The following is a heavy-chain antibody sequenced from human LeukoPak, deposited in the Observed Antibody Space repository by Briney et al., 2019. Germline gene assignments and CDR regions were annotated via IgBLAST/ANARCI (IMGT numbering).Heavy chain of an antibody. CDR1: GFTFSSYW. CDR2: IKQDGSEK. Sequence: PGGSLRLSCAASGFTFSSYWMSWVRQAPGKGLEWVANIKQDGSEKYYVDSVKGRFTISRDNAKNSLYLQMNSLRAEDTAVYYCAREGDYYGSGSYYNDVNFDYWGQGTLVTVSS. J-gene: IGHJ4*02. CDR3: AREGDYYGSGSYYNDVNFDY. D-gene: IGHD3-10*01. V-gene: IGHV3-7*01.